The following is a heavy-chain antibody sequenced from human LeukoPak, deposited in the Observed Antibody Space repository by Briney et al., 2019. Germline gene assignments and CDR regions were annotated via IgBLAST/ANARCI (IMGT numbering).Heavy chain of an antibody. J-gene: IGHJ4*02. CDR2: ISWNSGSI. Sequence: AGGSLRLSCAASGFTFSSYWMSWVRQAQGKGLEWVSGISWNSGSIGYADSVKGRFTISRDNAKNSLYLQMNSLRAEDTALYYCAKDISPLMMGLDYWGQGTLVTVSS. CDR1: GFTFSSYW. D-gene: IGHD3-16*01. CDR3: AKDISPLMMGLDY. V-gene: IGHV3-9*01.